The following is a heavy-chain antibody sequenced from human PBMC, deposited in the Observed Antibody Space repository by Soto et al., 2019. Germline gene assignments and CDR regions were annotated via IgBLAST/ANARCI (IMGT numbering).Heavy chain of an antibody. Sequence: ASVKVSCKASGYTFTSYAMHWVRQAPGQRLEWMGWINAGNGNTKYSQKFQGRFTISRDNSKNTLYLQMNSLRAEDTAVYYCARDPCFSCGSIPYLDYWGQGTLVTVSS. J-gene: IGHJ4*02. CDR3: ARDPCFSCGSIPYLDY. D-gene: IGHD2-2*01. CDR2: INAGNGNT. V-gene: IGHV1-3*01. CDR1: GYTFTSYA.